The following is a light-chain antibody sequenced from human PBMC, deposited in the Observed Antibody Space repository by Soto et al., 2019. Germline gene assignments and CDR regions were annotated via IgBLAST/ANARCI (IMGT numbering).Light chain of an antibody. J-gene: IGLJ1*01. CDR3: AAWDGSLNGYV. Sequence: QLVLTQPPSASATPGQRVTISCSGSSSNIGSNPVNWFQQLPGTAPKLLIYSDNQRPSGVPDRFSGSKSGTSASLAISGLQSEHEADYYCAAWDGSLNGYVFGTGTKLTVL. CDR2: SDN. V-gene: IGLV1-44*01. CDR1: SSNIGSNP.